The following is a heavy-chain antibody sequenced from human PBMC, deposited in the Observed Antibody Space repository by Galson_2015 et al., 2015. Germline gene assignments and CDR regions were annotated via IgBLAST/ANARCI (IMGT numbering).Heavy chain of an antibody. Sequence: SLRLSCAASGFSLSDYNMNWVRQAPGKGLEWISYITASGHIIYYADSVRGRFTISRDRANNLLYLQMDSLRVDDTAVYYCARGNFLLDNVPPWGQGTTVTVSS. CDR2: ITASGHII. CDR3: ARGNFLLDNVPP. CDR1: GFSLSDYN. D-gene: IGHD2/OR15-2a*01. V-gene: IGHV3-48*03. J-gene: IGHJ6*02.